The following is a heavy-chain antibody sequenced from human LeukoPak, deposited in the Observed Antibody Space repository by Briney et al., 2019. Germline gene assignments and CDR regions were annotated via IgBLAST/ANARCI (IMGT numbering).Heavy chain of an antibody. CDR1: GYTFTSYD. Sequence: ASVKVSCKASGYTFTSYDINWVRQATGQGLEWMGWMNPNSGNTGYAQKFQGRVTMTRNTSISTAYMELSSLRSEDTAVYYCARGRGSGGSDNYYMDVWGKGTTVTISS. CDR2: MNPNSGNT. V-gene: IGHV1-8*01. J-gene: IGHJ6*03. CDR3: ARGRGSGGSDNYYMDV. D-gene: IGHD3-10*01.